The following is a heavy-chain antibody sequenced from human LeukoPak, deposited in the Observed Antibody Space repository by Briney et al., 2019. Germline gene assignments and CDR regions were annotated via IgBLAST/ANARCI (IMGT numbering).Heavy chain of an antibody. Sequence: PGGSLSLSCAASLFTLSDYYMSWIRQAPAQGLEWVSYISSRPSTTYYADSVKGRFTISRDNANNSMYLQMNSLRTEDTAVYYCATGKRQLDYWGQGTLVTVSS. J-gene: IGHJ4*02. CDR2: ISSRPSTT. D-gene: IGHD6-13*01. CDR1: LFTLSDYY. V-gene: IGHV3-11*01. CDR3: ATGKRQLDY.